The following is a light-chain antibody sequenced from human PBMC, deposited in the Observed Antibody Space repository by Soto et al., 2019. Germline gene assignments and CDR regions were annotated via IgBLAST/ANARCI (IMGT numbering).Light chain of an antibody. J-gene: IGKJ1*01. CDR3: QQSYSTSWT. CDR2: SAS. CDR1: QTISSF. Sequence: DIQMTQSPSSLSAPVGDRVTITCRASQTISSFLNWYQQNPGKAPKLLIYSASSLQSGVPSRFSGSGSGTDFTLTISSLQPEDSATYYCQQSYSTSWTFGQGTKVEIK. V-gene: IGKV1-39*01.